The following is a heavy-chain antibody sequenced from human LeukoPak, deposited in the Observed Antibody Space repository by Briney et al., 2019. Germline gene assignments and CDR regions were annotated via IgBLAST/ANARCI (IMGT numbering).Heavy chain of an antibody. CDR2: INHSGST. D-gene: IGHD6-19*01. CDR3: ARGGFFAYSSGWYTY. V-gene: IGHV4-34*01. CDR1: GRSFSGYY. J-gene: IGHJ4*02. Sequence: SETLSLTCAVYGRSFSGYYWSWIRQPPGKGLEWIGEINHSGSTNCNPSLKSRVTISVDTSKNQFSLKLSSVTAADTAVYYCARGGFFAYSSGWYTYWGQGTLVTVSS.